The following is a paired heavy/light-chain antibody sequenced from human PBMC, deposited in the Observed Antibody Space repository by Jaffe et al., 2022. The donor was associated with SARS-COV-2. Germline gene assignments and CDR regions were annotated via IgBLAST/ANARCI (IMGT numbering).Heavy chain of an antibody. CDR1: GFTFSSYA. J-gene: IGHJ4*02. Sequence: EVQLLESGGGLVQPGGSLRLSCAASGFTFSSYAMSWVRQAPGKGLEWVSAISGSGGSTYYADSVKGRFTISRDNSKNTLYLQMNSLRAEDTAVYYCARLNYYDSSGYQRTFDYWGQGTLVTVSS. V-gene: IGHV3-23*01. CDR3: ARLNYYDSSGYQRTFDY. D-gene: IGHD3-22*01. CDR2: ISGSGGST.
Light chain of an antibody. CDR1: KLGDKY. CDR3: QAWDSSHYV. CDR2: QDS. V-gene: IGLV3-1*01. J-gene: IGLJ1*01. Sequence: SYELTQPPSVSVSPGQTASITCSGDKLGDKYACWYQQKPGQSPVLVIYQDSKRPSGIPERFSGSNSGNTATLTISGTQAMDEADYYCQAWDSSHYVFGTGTKVTVL.